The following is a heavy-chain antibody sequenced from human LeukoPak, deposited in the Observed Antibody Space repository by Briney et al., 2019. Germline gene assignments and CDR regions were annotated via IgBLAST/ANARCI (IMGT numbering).Heavy chain of an antibody. CDR3: ARAHYYDSSGYYPGAFDI. Sequence: NASETLSLTCTVSGASISSSTFSWGWIRQTPGKGLEWIGSIYYRGNIYYNASLKSRVTISVETSKNHFSLKLNSVTAADTVAYYCARAHYYDSSGYYPGAFDIWGQGTMVTVSS. D-gene: IGHD3-22*01. J-gene: IGHJ3*02. CDR2: IYYRGNI. CDR1: GASISSSTFS. V-gene: IGHV4-39*07.